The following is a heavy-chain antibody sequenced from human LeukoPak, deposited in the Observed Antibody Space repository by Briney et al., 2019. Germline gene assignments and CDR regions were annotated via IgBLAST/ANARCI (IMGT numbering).Heavy chain of an antibody. J-gene: IGHJ4*02. CDR2: IRSKANSYAT. Sequence: PGGSLRLSCAASGSTFSGSAMHWVRQASGKGLEWVGRIRSKANSYATAYAASVKGRFTISRDDSKNTAYLQMNSLKTEDTAVYYCAKTGDYGDYYFDYWGQGTLVTVSS. CDR3: AKTGDYGDYYFDY. D-gene: IGHD4-17*01. CDR1: GSTFSGSA. V-gene: IGHV3-73*01.